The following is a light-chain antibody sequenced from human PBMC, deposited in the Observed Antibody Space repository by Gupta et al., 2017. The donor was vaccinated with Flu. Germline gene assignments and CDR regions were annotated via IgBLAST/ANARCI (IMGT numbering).Light chain of an antibody. V-gene: IGLV2-14*01. CDR1: SSDVGAYNY. CDR2: EVS. Sequence: SVRGSLGQSITISCTGTSSDVGAYNYVSWYQQHPGKAPRVMIYEVSKRPSGVSDRFSGSKSGNTASLTISGLQAEDEADYYCSSYTSSSTWVFGGGTKLTVL. CDR3: SSYTSSSTWV. J-gene: IGLJ3*02.